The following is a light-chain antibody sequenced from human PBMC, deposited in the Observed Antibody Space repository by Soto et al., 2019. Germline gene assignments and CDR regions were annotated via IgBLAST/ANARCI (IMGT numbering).Light chain of an antibody. CDR3: CSYAGSSTHVV. Sequence: QSALTQPASVSGSPGQSITISCTGTSSDVGSYNLVSWYQQHPGKAPKLMIYEVSKRPSGVSNRCSGSKSVNTASLTISGLQAEDEADYYCCSYAGSSTHVVFGGGTQRTVL. CDR1: SSDVGSYNL. V-gene: IGLV2-23*02. J-gene: IGLJ2*01. CDR2: EVS.